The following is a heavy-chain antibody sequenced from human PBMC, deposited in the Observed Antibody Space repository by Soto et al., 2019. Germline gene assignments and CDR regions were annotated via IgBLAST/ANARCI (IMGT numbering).Heavy chain of an antibody. CDR1: GYTLSNFD. CDR2: ISGHNGNT. Sequence: QVQLVQSGAEVKKPGASVKVSCKASGYTLSNFDISWVRQAPGQGLEWMAWISGHNGNTNFAQKFQGRVRVAADTSVSTAYMELRSLRSDDTGVYFCARSNFTNSGGNYYYVMDVWGQGTTVTVSS. D-gene: IGHD3-10*01. V-gene: IGHV1-18*04. CDR3: ARSNFTNSGGNYYYVMDV. J-gene: IGHJ6*02.